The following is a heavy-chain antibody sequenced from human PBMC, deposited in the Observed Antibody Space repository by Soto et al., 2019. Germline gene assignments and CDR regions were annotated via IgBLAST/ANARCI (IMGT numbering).Heavy chain of an antibody. Sequence: VHLQQWGAGLLKPSETLSLTCAVYGESLNYFYWSWIRQAPGTGLEWIGEFYDGGTINYNPSLKSRVAILATTSSNQFSLRLTSVTAADTAIYYCARGKWADRFANWGQGTLVTVSS. CDR3: ARGKWADRFAN. D-gene: IGHD1-26*01. CDR1: GESLNYFY. J-gene: IGHJ5*02. CDR2: FYDGGTI. V-gene: IGHV4-34*01.